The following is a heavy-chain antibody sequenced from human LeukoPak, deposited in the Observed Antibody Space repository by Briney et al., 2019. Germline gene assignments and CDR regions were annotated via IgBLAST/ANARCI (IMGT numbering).Heavy chain of an antibody. CDR1: GFTFDDYA. V-gene: IGHV3-9*01. CDR2: ISWNSGSI. CDR3: AKGVVTTPKGFLDY. Sequence: PGRSLRLSCAASGFTFDDYAMHWVRQAPGKGLEWVSGISWNSGSIGYADSVKGRFTISRDNAKNSLYLQMNSLRAEDTALYYCAKGVVTTPKGFLDYWGQGTLVTVSS. J-gene: IGHJ4*02. D-gene: IGHD4-23*01.